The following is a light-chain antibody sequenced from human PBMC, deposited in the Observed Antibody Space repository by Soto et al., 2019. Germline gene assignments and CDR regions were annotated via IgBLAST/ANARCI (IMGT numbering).Light chain of an antibody. V-gene: IGKV3-20*01. CDR1: QSVSSSY. J-gene: IGKJ3*01. CDR3: QQST. Sequence: EMVLTQSPGTLSLSPGERATLSCRASQSVSSSYLAWYQQKPGQAPRLLFYGASSRATGIPDRFSGSGCGTVFTLTIGRLEPEDFAVYYCQQSTFGPGTKVDIK. CDR2: GAS.